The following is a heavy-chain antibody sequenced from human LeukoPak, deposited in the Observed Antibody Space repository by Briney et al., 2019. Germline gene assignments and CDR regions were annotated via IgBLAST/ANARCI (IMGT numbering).Heavy chain of an antibody. J-gene: IGHJ6*04. V-gene: IGHV4-34*01. D-gene: IGHD6-6*01. CDR3: AREDTFSSFPDV. CDR2: INHSGST. CDR1: GGSFSGYY. Sequence: SETLSLTCAVYGGSFSGYYLSWIRQPPGKGLEWIGEINHSGSTNYNPSLKSRVTISVDTSKNQFSLKLSSVTAADTAVYYCAREDTFSSFPDVWGKGTTVTVSS.